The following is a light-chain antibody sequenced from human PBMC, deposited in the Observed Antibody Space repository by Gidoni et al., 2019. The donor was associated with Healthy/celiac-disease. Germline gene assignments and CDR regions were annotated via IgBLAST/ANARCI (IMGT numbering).Light chain of an antibody. CDR3: QQYYSTLLT. CDR1: QSVLYSSNNKNY. J-gene: IGKJ4*01. CDR2: WAS. V-gene: IGKV4-1*01. Sequence: IVITQSPYPLALSPGERATINCKSSQSVLYSSNNKNYLAWYQQKPGQPPKLIIYWASTRESGVPDRFSGSGSGTDFTLTISSLQAEDVAVYYCQQYYSTLLTFGGGTKVEIK.